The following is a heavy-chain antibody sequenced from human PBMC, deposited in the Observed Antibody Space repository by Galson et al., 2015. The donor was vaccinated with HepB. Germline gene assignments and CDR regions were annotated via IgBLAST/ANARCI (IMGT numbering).Heavy chain of an antibody. V-gene: IGHV3-7*01. CDR2: IHQDGSGK. J-gene: IGHJ4*02. D-gene: IGHD4-17*01. CDR3: ARVGDYGDYPFDY. Sequence: SLRLSCAASGFTFSTYWMTWVRQAPGKGLEWVANIHQDGSGKYYVDSVKGRFTISRDNAKNSLSLQMNSLRAEDTGVYYCARVGDYGDYPFDYWGQGTLVTVSS. CDR1: GFTFSTYW.